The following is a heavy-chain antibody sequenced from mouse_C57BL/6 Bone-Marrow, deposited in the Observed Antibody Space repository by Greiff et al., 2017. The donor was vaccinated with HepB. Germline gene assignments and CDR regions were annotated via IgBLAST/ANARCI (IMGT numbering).Heavy chain of an antibody. V-gene: IGHV5-6*02. Sequence: EVKVEESGGELVKPGGSLKLSCAASGFTFSSYGMSWVRQTPDKRLEWVGTISSGGSYTYYTDNVKGRITISRDNAKNTLYLQMSSLKSEDTAMYYCARFYYGYDYWGQGTTLTVSS. CDR2: ISSGGSYT. CDR3: ARFYYGYDY. D-gene: IGHD2-2*01. J-gene: IGHJ2*01. CDR1: GFTFSSYG.